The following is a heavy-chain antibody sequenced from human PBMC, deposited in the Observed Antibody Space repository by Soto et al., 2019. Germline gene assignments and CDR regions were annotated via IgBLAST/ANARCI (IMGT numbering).Heavy chain of an antibody. D-gene: IGHD3-22*01. CDR3: ARPASSSGYYLWYFDY. CDR2: VIPMFGTA. CDR1: GDTFRSYA. J-gene: IGHJ4*02. V-gene: IGHV1-69*12. Sequence: QVQLVQSGAEVKKPGSSVKVSCKASGDTFRSYAISWVRQAPGQGLEWMGGVIPMFGTANVAQNFQGRVTIIADGSTSTAYMELSSLRSEDTAVYYCARPASSSGYYLWYFDYWGQGTQVTVSS.